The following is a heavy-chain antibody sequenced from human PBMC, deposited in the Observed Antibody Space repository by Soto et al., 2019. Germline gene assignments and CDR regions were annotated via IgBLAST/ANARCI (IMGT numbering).Heavy chain of an antibody. Sequence: PGGSLRLSCVGSGFVFKNFAINWVHQPPGKGLEWVSVIRGTGLNTYYAASVKGRFNISRDNSKNTVYLQMDSLKVEDTAVYYCAKRASPANIDNWFDPWGPGTQVTVPS. J-gene: IGHJ5*02. CDR2: IRGTGLNT. CDR1: GFVFKNFA. V-gene: IGHV3-23*01. CDR3: AKRASPANIDNWFDP.